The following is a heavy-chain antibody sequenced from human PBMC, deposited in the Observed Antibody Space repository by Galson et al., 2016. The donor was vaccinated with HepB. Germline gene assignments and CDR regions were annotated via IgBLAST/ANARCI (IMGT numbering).Heavy chain of an antibody. D-gene: IGHD1-1*01. CDR1: SASITTAHW. CDR2: VYHSGGT. J-gene: IGHJ5*02. V-gene: IGHV4-4*02. Sequence: SETLSLTCAVSSASITTAHWWSWVRQTPGKGLEWIGEVYHSGGTNYNPPLKSRVTMSVDKSNNQFFLNLTSVTAADTGVYYCARKGGTTGTTWGWIDTWGQGRLVTVSP. CDR3: ARKGGTTGTTWGWIDT.